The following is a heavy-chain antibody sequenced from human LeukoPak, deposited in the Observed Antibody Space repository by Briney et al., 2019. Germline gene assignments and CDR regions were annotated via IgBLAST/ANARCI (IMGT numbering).Heavy chain of an antibody. Sequence: SETLSLTCTVSGGSISSYYWSWIRQPPGKGLEWIGYIYYSGSTNYNPSLKSRVTISVDTSKNQFSLKLSSVTAADTAVYYCARSYSSGPDYWGQGTLVTVSS. CDR1: GGSISSYY. CDR2: IYYSGST. D-gene: IGHD6-19*01. CDR3: ARSYSSGPDY. J-gene: IGHJ4*02. V-gene: IGHV4-59*01.